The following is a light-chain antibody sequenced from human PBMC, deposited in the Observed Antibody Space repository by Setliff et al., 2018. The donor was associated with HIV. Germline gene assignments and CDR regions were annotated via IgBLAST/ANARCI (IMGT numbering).Light chain of an antibody. CDR3: CSYAGSSALYV. V-gene: IGLV2-8*01. CDR1: SNDVGGYDY. CDR2: EVT. J-gene: IGLJ1*01. Sequence: QCALTQPPSASGSPGQSVTISCTGTSNDVGGYDYVSWYQQHPGKAPKLMIYEVTKRPSGVPDRFSGSKSGNTASLTVSGLQADDEADYYCCSYAGSSALYVFGIGTKV.